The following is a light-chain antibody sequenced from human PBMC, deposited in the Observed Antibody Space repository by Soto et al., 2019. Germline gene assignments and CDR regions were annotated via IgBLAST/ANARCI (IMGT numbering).Light chain of an antibody. CDR2: WAS. V-gene: IGKV4-1*01. Sequence: DIVMTQSPDSLAVSLGERATINCKSSQSVLYSSNNKNYLACYQQRPGQPPKLLIYWASTRESGVPDRFSGSGSGTDFTLTITSLQDEDVAVYYCQKYESTPPTFGQGTKLEIK. CDR1: QSVLYSSNNKNY. J-gene: IGKJ2*01. CDR3: QKYESTPPT.